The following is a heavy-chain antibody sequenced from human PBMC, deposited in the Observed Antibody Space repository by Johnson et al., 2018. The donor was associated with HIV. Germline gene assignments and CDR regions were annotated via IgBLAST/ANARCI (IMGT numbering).Heavy chain of an antibody. D-gene: IGHD3-16*02. V-gene: IGHV3-74*01. J-gene: IGHJ3*02. CDR1: GFTFHDYT. CDR3: AREMEDDVWGNYRRDAFDI. CDR2: INFDGTST. Sequence: VQLVESGGVVVQPGGSLRLSCAASGFTFHDYTMHWVRQAPGKGLEWVSCINFDGTSTTYADSVKGRFSVSRDNSKNTLYLQMNSLRAEDTAVYYCAREMEDDVWGNYRRDAFDIWGQGTMVTVSS.